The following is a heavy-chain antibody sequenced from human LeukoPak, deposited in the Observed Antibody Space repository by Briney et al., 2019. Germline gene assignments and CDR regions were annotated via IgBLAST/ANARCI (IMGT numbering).Heavy chain of an antibody. D-gene: IGHD4-23*01. J-gene: IGHJ4*02. CDR1: GGSFSGYY. V-gene: IGHV4-34*01. CDR2: INHSGST. Sequence: PSETLSLTCAVYGGSFSGYYWSWIRQPPGKGLEWIGEINHSGSTNYNPSLKSRVTISVDTSKNQFSLKLSSVTAADTAVYYCARSPFTYRGSIDYWGRGTLVTVSS. CDR3: ARSPFTYRGSIDY.